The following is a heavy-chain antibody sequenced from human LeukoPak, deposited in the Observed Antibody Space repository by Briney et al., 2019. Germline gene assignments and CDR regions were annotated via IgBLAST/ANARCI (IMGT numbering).Heavy chain of an antibody. CDR3: ARYLREIVVGLGY. Sequence: SETLSLTCTVSGGSISSGDYYWSWVRQPPGKGLEWIGYIYYSGSTYCNPSLKSRVTISVDTSKNQFSLKLSSVTAADTAVYYCARYLREIVVGLGYWGQGTLVTVSS. CDR2: IYYSGST. CDR1: GGSISSGDYY. V-gene: IGHV4-30-4*01. J-gene: IGHJ4*02. D-gene: IGHD2-2*01.